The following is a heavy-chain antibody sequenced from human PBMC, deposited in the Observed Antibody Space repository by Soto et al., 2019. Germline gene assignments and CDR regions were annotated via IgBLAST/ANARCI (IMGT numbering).Heavy chain of an antibody. Sequence: SGTLSLTCTVSGASISSDYWSWIRQPPGKGLEWIGYISYSGSTNYNPSLKSRVTISVDTSKNQFSLNLSSVTVADTAVYYCARRRGTGLLPYYFDYWGQGTLVTVSS. J-gene: IGHJ4*02. CDR1: GASISSDY. CDR2: ISYSGST. D-gene: IGHD3-9*01. V-gene: IGHV4-59*08. CDR3: ARRRGTGLLPYYFDY.